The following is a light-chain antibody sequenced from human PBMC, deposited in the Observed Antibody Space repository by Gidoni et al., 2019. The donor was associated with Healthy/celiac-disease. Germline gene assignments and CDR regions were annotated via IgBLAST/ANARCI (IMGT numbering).Light chain of an antibody. J-gene: IGKJ4*01. V-gene: IGKV3-11*01. CDR1: QSVSSY. Sequence: ELVLPHSPATLSLSPGERATLSCRASQSVSSYLAWYQQKPGQAPRRLIDDASNRATGIPARFSGSGSGTDFTLTISSIEPEDFAVDYWQQRSNWPPGFGGGTKVEIK. CDR3: QQRSNWPPG. CDR2: DAS.